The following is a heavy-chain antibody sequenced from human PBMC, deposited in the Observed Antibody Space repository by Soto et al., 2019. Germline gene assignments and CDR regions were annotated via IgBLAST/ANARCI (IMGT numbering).Heavy chain of an antibody. J-gene: IGHJ6*02. D-gene: IGHD2-2*01. Sequence: EVQLVESGGGLVKPGGSLRLSCAASGFTFSTYSMNWVRQAPGKGLEWVSSISSSGTYIHYADSLKGRFTISRDNAKNSLYLQMMSLRAEDTAVYYCARDPSDCSSTSCWGYYALDVWGQGTTVTVSS. CDR1: GFTFSTYS. CDR2: ISSSGTYI. CDR3: ARDPSDCSSTSCWGYYALDV. V-gene: IGHV3-21*01.